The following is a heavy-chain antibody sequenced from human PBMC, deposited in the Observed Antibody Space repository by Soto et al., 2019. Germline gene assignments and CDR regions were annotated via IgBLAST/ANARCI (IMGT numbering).Heavy chain of an antibody. Sequence: GGSLRLSCAASGFTFKIAWMTWVRQAPGKGLEWVGRIKGRSDGGTSDYALPVQGRFTISRDDSRDTLYLQMKNLRPEDTAVYYCTTDLGGSGRYSHHGYWGQGTQVTVSS. V-gene: IGHV3-15*01. D-gene: IGHD3-10*01. CDR2: IKGRSDGGTS. CDR3: TTDLGGSGRYSHHGY. CDR1: GFTFKIAW. J-gene: IGHJ4*02.